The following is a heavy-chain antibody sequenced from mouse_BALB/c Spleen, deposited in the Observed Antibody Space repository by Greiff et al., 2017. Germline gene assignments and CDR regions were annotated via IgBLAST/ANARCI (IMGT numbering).Heavy chain of an antibody. CDR3: ASYYGYGFAY. V-gene: IGHV1-69*02. CDR2: IDPSDSYT. Sequence: QVQLKQPGAELVKPGASVKLSCKASGYTFTSYWMHWVKQRPGQGLEWIGEIDPSDSYTNYNQKFKGKATLTVDKSSSTAYMQLSSLTSEDSAVYYCASYYGYGFAYWGQGTLVTVAA. J-gene: IGHJ3*01. CDR1: GYTFTSYW. D-gene: IGHD1-2*01.